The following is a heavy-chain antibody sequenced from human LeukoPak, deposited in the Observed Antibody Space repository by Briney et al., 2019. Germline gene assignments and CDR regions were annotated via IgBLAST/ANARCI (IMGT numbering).Heavy chain of an antibody. CDR2: IKVDGSEK. V-gene: IGHV3-7*01. CDR1: GFSFSRSW. D-gene: IGHD3-10*01. Sequence: PGGCLRLSCVASGFSFSRSWMSWVRQARGKELEWVANIKVDGSEKHYLDSVEGRFIISRDNAKNSLHLQMNNLRAEDTAEYYCVRDGPFGSGTFGYWAQGTLVSVSS. CDR3: VRDGPFGSGTFGY. J-gene: IGHJ4*02.